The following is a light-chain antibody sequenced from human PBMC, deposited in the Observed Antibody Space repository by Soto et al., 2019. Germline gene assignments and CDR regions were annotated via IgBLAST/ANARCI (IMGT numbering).Light chain of an antibody. J-gene: IGKJ1*01. CDR1: QGISNY. V-gene: IGKV1-27*01. CDR2: AAS. Sequence: DIPMTQSPSSLSASVGDRVTITCRASQGISNYLAWYQQKPVKAPKLLIYAASTLQSGVPFRFSGSGSGTDFTLTISSLQPEDAAIYYCQRYDSDPTFGQGTKVEI. CDR3: QRYDSDPT.